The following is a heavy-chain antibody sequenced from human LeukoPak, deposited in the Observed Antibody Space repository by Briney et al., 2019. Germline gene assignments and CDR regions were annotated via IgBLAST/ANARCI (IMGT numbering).Heavy chain of an antibody. D-gene: IGHD3-22*01. CDR3: ARDNYDGSGYPDYYYYYYMNV. Sequence: GSLRLSCAASGFTFSSYEMNWVRQAPGKGLEWVSYISSSGSTIYYADSVKGRFTISRDNAKNSLYLQMNSLRAEDTAVYYCARDNYDGSGYPDYYYYYYMNVWGKGTTVTVSS. V-gene: IGHV3-48*03. J-gene: IGHJ6*03. CDR2: ISSSGSTI. CDR1: GFTFSSYE.